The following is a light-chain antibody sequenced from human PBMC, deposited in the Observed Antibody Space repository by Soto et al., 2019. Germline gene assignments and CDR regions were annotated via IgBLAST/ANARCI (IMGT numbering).Light chain of an antibody. Sequence: DIQMTQSPSTLSASVGDRVTITCRASQSISSWLAWYQQKPGKAPKLLIYDVSSLESGVPSRFSGSGSGTEFTLTISSLQPDDFATYYCQQYSSYPETFDQGTKVETK. V-gene: IGKV1-5*01. CDR3: QQYSSYPET. CDR2: DVS. CDR1: QSISSW. J-gene: IGKJ1*01.